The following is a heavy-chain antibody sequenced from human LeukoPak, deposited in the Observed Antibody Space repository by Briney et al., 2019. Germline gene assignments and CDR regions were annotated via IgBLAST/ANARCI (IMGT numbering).Heavy chain of an antibody. CDR1: GFTFSSYA. V-gene: IGHV3-53*01. CDR3: ARGAATGPTLGLDY. D-gene: IGHD6-13*01. J-gene: IGHJ4*02. Sequence: GGSLRLSCAASGFTFSSYAMHWVRQAPGKGLEWVSVIYTGGSPYHADSVKGRFAISRDISKNTVYLQMYSLRAEDTAVYYCARGAATGPTLGLDYWGQGTLVTVSS. CDR2: IYTGGSP.